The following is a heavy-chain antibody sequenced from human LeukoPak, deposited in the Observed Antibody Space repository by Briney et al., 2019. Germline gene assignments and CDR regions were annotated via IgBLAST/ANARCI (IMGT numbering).Heavy chain of an antibody. V-gene: IGHV1-18*01. CDR1: GYSFRNYG. CDR2: ISVYNGNT. D-gene: IGHD3-10*01. J-gene: IGHJ4*02. Sequence: ASVKVSCKASGYSFRNYGISWVRQAPGQGLEYMGWISVYNGNTNYAQRLQGRVTMTADTSTSTVYMELRSLRSDDTAVYYCARGGGGYYGSGSYLIDHWGQGTLVTVFS. CDR3: ARGGGGYYGSGSYLIDH.